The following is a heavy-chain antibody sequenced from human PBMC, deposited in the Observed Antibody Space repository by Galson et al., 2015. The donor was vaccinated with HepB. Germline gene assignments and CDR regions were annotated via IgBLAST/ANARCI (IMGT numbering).Heavy chain of an antibody. V-gene: IGHV1-18*01. CDR3: ARAVVVAATARFYYYYYMDV. CDR2: ISAYNGNT. J-gene: IGHJ6*03. Sequence: PVKVSCKASGYTFTSYGISWVRQAPGQGLEWMGWISAYNGNTNYAQKLQGRVTMTTDTSTSTAYMELRSLRSDDTAVYYCARAVVVAATARFYYYYYMDVWGKGTTVTVSS. D-gene: IGHD2-15*01. CDR1: GYTFTSYG.